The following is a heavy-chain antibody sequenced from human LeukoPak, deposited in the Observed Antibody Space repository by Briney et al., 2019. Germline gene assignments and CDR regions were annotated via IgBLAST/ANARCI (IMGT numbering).Heavy chain of an antibody. Sequence: PSDTLSLTCTVSGGSMSSSRYYWGWLRQPPGKGPERIGRIYYSGSTYYNPSLQSRVTISIDTSKNQFSLKLSSVIAADTAVYYCASILLYSGSSGIDYWGQGILVTVSS. CDR1: GGSMSSSRYY. V-gene: IGHV4-39*01. J-gene: IGHJ4*02. D-gene: IGHD6-6*01. CDR3: ASILLYSGSSGIDY. CDR2: IYYSGST.